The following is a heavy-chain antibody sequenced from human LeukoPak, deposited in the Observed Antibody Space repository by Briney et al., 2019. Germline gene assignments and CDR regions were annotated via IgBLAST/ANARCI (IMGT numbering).Heavy chain of an antibody. Sequence: GASLRLSCAASGFTFTHYGMNWVRQAPGKGLEWVSFIYSDNTHYSDSVKGRFTISRDNSKNTLYLQMNSLRAEDTAVYYCARRAGAYSHPYDYWGQGTLVTVSS. J-gene: IGHJ4*02. CDR2: IYSDNT. CDR1: GFTFTHYG. V-gene: IGHV3-53*01. D-gene: IGHD4/OR15-4a*01. CDR3: ARRAGAYSHPYDY.